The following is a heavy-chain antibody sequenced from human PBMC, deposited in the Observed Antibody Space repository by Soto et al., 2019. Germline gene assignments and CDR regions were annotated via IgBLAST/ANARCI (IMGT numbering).Heavy chain of an antibody. Sequence: GSLRLSCAASGFTFSSYWMHWVRQAPGKGLVWVSRINSGGSSTSYADSVKGRFTISRDNAKNTLYLQMNSLRAEDTAVYYCAREGGDILTGWFDPWGQGTLVTVSS. CDR2: INSGGSST. CDR3: AREGGDILTGWFDP. J-gene: IGHJ5*02. V-gene: IGHV3-74*01. CDR1: GFTFSSYW. D-gene: IGHD3-9*01.